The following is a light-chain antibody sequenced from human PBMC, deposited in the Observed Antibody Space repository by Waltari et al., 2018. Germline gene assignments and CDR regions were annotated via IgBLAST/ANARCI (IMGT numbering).Light chain of an antibody. CDR2: GNS. CDR1: SSNIGAGYD. CDR3: QSYDNSLSALYV. J-gene: IGLJ1*01. V-gene: IGLV1-40*01. Sequence: QSVLTPPPSVSGAPGQRVTISCTGSSSNIGAGYDVHWSQQLPGTAPKLLIYGNSNRPSGVPDRFSGSRSGTSASLAITGLQAEDEADYYCQSYDNSLSALYVFGNGTKVTVL.